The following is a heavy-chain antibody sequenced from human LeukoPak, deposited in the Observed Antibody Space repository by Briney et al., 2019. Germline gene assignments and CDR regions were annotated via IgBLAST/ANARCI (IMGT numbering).Heavy chain of an antibody. J-gene: IGHJ4*02. CDR2: IKQDGKGK. CDR3: ANGPHYDILTGFYKVRSHLDY. D-gene: IGHD3-9*01. CDR1: GFNFRSYW. V-gene: IGHV3-7*01. Sequence: GGSLRLSCAASGFNFRSYWMSWVRQAPGKGLEWVANIKQDGKGKYYVDSVKGRFTISRDNARNSLYLQMNSLRAEDTAMYYCANGPHYDILTGFYKVRSHLDYWGQGTLVTVSS.